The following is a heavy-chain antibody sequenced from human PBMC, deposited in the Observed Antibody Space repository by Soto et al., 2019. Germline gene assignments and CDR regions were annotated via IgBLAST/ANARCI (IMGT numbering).Heavy chain of an antibody. Sequence: QVQLVESGGGLVKPGESLRLSCAASGFTFSDFYMSWIRQAPGKGLEWLSYISSSGNTIYYADSVRGRFTISRDNAKNSLYLQMNSLRDEDTAVYYCARDSPDDDSIWGSYQSGFDYWGQGTLVTVSS. J-gene: IGHJ4*02. CDR3: ARDSPDDDSIWGSYQSGFDY. CDR2: ISSSGNTI. D-gene: IGHD3-16*02. CDR1: GFTFSDFY. V-gene: IGHV3-11*01.